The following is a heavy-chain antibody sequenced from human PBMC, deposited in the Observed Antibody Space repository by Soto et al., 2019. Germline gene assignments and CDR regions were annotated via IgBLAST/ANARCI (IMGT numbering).Heavy chain of an antibody. J-gene: IGHJ5*02. CDR3: TRDASRDSSARGWFDP. D-gene: IGHD6-13*01. CDR2: ISSNSAYI. CDR1: GFTFRSFT. V-gene: IGHV3-21*01. Sequence: GGSLRLSCAASGFTFRSFTMNWVRQAPGKGLEWVSTISSNSAYIYYTDALRGRFTISRDNAKNSLHLQMNSLRAEDTTVYYCTRDASRDSSARGWFDPWGPGTLVTVSS.